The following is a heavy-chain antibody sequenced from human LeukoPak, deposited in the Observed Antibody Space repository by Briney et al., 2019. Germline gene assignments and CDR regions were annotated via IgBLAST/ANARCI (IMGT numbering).Heavy chain of an antibody. Sequence: PSETLSLTCAVYGGSCSGYYWSWIRQPPGKGLEWIGEINHSGSTNYNPSLKSRVTISVDTSKNQFSLKLSSVTAADTAVYCCARGLWSTHYYYYYMDVWGKGTTVTVSS. CDR1: GGSCSGYY. D-gene: IGHD2-21*01. V-gene: IGHV4-34*01. CDR3: ARGLWSTHYYYYYMDV. J-gene: IGHJ6*03. CDR2: INHSGST.